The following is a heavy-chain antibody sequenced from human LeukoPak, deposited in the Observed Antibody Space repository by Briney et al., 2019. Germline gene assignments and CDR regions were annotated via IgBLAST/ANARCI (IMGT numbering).Heavy chain of an antibody. D-gene: IGHD2-15*01. CDR3: ATYCSGGSCFYPHFDY. CDR1: GYSSTSYW. CDR2: IDPSDSYT. V-gene: IGHV5-10-1*01. Sequence: GESLKISCKASGYSSTSYWSSWLRQLPGKDLEWMGRIDPSDSYTNYSPSFQGHVTISADKSISTAYLQWSSLKASDNAMYYCATYCSGGSCFYPHFDYWGQGTLVTVSS. J-gene: IGHJ4*02.